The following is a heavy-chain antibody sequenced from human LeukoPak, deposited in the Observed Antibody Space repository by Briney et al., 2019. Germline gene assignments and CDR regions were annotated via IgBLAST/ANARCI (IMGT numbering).Heavy chain of an antibody. D-gene: IGHD3-10*01. V-gene: IGHV3-48*01. CDR1: GLTISSYS. Sequence: PGGSLRLSCAASGLTISSYSMNWVRQAPGKGLQWVSYISSSSSTIYYADSVKGRFTISRDNAKNPLYLQMNSLRAEDTAVYCARALWFGETFPAYWGQGTLVTVSS. CDR3: ARALWFGETFPAY. CDR2: ISSSSSTI. J-gene: IGHJ4*02.